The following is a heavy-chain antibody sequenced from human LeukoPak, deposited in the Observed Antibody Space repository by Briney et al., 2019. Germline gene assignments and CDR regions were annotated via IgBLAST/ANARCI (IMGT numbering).Heavy chain of an antibody. CDR2: IYYSGST. CDR3: AREFGGYDSFFDY. J-gene: IGHJ4*02. D-gene: IGHD5-12*01. CDR1: GGSISSGGYY. V-gene: IGHV4-31*03. Sequence: PSETLSLTCTVSGGSISSGGYYWSWIRQHPGKGLEWIGYIYYSGSTYYNPSLKSRVTISVDTSKNQFSLKLSSVTAADTVVYYCAREFGGYDSFFDYWGQGTLVTVSS.